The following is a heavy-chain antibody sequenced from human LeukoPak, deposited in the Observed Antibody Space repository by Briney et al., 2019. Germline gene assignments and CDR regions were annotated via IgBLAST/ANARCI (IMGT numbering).Heavy chain of an antibody. CDR1: GGSFSGYY. V-gene: IGHV4-34*01. CDR3: ARNWFRLDY. D-gene: IGHD3-10*01. J-gene: IGHJ4*02. Sequence: SETLSLTCAVYGGSFSGYYWSWIRQPPGKGLEWIGEINHSGSTNYNPSLKSRVTISVDTSKNQFSLKLRSVTAADTAVYYCARNWFRLDYWGQGTLVTVSS. CDR2: INHSGST.